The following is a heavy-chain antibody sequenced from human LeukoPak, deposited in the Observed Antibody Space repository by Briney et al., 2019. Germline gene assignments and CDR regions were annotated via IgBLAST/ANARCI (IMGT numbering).Heavy chain of an antibody. CDR1: GYTFTSYY. CDR3: ARYPPICGPTSCGFDN. CDR2: INPSGGST. J-gene: IGHJ4*02. V-gene: IGHV1-46*01. D-gene: IGHD2-2*01. Sequence: ASVKVSCKASGYTFTSYYMHWVRQAPGQGLEWMGIINPSGGSTSYAQKFQGRVTMTRDTSTSTVYMELSSLRSEDTAVYYCARYPPICGPTSCGFDNWGQGTLVSVSS.